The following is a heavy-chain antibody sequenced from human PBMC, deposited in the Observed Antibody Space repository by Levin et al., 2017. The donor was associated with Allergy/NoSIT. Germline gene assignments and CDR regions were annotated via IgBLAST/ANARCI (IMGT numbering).Heavy chain of an antibody. J-gene: IGHJ4*02. V-gene: IGHV1-18*01. D-gene: IGHD3-10*01. CDR2: ISAYNGNT. Sequence: ASVKVSCKASGYTFTSYGISWVRQAPGQGLEWMGWISAYNGNTNYAQKLQGRVTMTTDTSTSTAYMELRSLRSDDTAVYYCARDDIGVSALGFGELLSHFDYWGQGTLVTVSS. CDR3: ARDDIGVSALGFGELLSHFDY. CDR1: GYTFTSYG.